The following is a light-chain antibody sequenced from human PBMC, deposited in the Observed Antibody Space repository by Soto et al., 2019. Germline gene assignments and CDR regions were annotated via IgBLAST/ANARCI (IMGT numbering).Light chain of an antibody. CDR2: EVN. Sequence: QSALTQPPSASGSPGQSVTISCTGTSSDIGGYNSVSWYQQHPGKAPKLMIYEVNKRPLGVPERFSGSKSGNTASLTVSGLQADDVADYDCSSSALTNRFVLFGGGTKLTVL. J-gene: IGLJ3*02. V-gene: IGLV2-8*01. CDR3: SSSALTNRFVL. CDR1: SSDIGGYNS.